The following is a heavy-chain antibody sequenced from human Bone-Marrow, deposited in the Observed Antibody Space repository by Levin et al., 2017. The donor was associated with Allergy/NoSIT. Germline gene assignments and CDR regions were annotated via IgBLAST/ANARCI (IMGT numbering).Heavy chain of an antibody. CDR2: ISYDGSYK. CDR1: GFSFRSSG. D-gene: IGHD6-13*01. V-gene: IGHV3-30*18. J-gene: IGHJ4*02. Sequence: LSLPCAASGFSFRSSGMHWVRPAPGKGLEWVALISYDGSYKYYADSVKGRFTIYSDQSKNTLYLQMSSLRVEDTAVYYCAKDGGVAAAGGPQFFDFWGQGTLVTVSS. CDR3: AKDGGVAAAGGPQFFDF.